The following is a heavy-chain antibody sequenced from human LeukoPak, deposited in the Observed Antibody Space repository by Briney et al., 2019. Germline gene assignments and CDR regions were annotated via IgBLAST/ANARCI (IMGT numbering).Heavy chain of an antibody. Sequence: GGSLRLSCAASGFTFSSYSMNWVRQAPGKGLEWVSSISSSGSYIYYADSVKGRFPISRDNAKNSLYLQMNSLRAEDTAVYYCTRDITLTRGGRSDYWGQGTLVTVSA. J-gene: IGHJ4*02. D-gene: IGHD3-10*01. CDR2: ISSSGSYI. V-gene: IGHV3-21*01. CDR3: TRDITLTRGGRSDY. CDR1: GFTFSSYS.